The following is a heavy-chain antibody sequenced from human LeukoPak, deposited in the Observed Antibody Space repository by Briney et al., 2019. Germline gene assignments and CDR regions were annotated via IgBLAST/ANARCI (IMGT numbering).Heavy chain of an antibody. J-gene: IGHJ4*02. V-gene: IGHV3-69-1*01. CDR3: ARDRGRVEGRSFDY. D-gene: IGHD3-10*01. Sequence: SSETLSLTCTVSGGSISGYYWSWIRQPPGKGAEWVSYISTFNTMEYADSVKGRFTISRDNAKNSLFLQMNSLRDEDTAVYYCARDRGRVEGRSFDYWGQGTLVTVSS. CDR2: ISTFNTM. CDR1: GGSISGYY.